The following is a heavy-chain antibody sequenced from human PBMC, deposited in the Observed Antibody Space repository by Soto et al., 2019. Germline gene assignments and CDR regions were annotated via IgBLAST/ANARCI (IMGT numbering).Heavy chain of an antibody. CDR3: ARGRARGERFRERSAEYFQH. D-gene: IGHD3-10*01. CDR1: GGSFSGYY. V-gene: IGHV4-34*01. Sequence: NPSETLSLTCAVYGGSFSGYYWSWIRQPPGKGLEWIGEINHSGSTNYNPSLKSRVTISVDTSKNQFSLKLSSVTAADTAVYYCARGRARGERFRERSAEYFQHWGQGTLVTVSS. J-gene: IGHJ1*01. CDR2: INHSGST.